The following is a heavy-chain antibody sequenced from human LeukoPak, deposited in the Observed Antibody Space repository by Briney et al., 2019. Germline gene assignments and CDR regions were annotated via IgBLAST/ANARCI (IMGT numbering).Heavy chain of an antibody. D-gene: IGHD6-13*01. CDR1: GFTFSSFG. V-gene: IGHV3-33*01. CDR3: VRGVGVSRFNYLDS. J-gene: IGHJ4*02. Sequence: TGGSLRLSCAASGFTFSSFGMHWVRQAPGKGLEWVAVIWYDASNKYYADSVKGRFTISRDSSKNTLYLQMNTLRDDDTAVYYCVRGVGVSRFNYLDSWGQGTLVIVSS. CDR2: IWYDASNK.